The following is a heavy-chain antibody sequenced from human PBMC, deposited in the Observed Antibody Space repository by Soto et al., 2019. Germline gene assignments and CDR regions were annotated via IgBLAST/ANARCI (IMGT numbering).Heavy chain of an antibody. D-gene: IGHD3-9*01. CDR3: ARGPEKLRYFDWPLDY. CDR2: IIPIFGTA. Sequence: SVKVSCKASGGTFSSYAISWVRQAPGQGLEWMGGIIPIFGTANYAQKFQGRVTITADESTSTAYMELSSLRSEDTAVYYCARGPEKLRYFDWPLDYWGQGTLVTVSS. V-gene: IGHV1-69*13. CDR1: GGTFSSYA. J-gene: IGHJ4*02.